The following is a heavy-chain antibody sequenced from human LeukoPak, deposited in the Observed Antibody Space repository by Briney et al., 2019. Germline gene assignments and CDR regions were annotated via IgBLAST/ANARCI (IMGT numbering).Heavy chain of an antibody. J-gene: IGHJ4*02. Sequence: GGSLRLSCVVSGFTVSSNFMTWVRQAPGKGLEWVANIKQDGSDKYYVDSVKGRFTISRDNAKNSLFLQMNSLRAEDTAVYYCARVRCSSNSCFPDYWGQGTLVTVSS. CDR1: GFTVSSNF. D-gene: IGHD2-2*01. CDR2: IKQDGSDK. V-gene: IGHV3-7*01. CDR3: ARVRCSSNSCFPDY.